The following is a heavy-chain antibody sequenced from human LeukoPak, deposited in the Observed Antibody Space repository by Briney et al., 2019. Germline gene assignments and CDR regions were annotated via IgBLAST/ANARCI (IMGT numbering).Heavy chain of an antibody. CDR2: IYTSGST. CDR1: GGSISSYN. J-gene: IGHJ4*02. D-gene: IGHD3-3*01. Sequence: SETLSLTCTVSGGSISSYNWSWIRQPAGKGLEWIGRIYTSGSTNYNPSLKSRVTMSVDTSKNQFSLKLSSVTAADTAVYYCARGPYDFWSGYVDYWGQGTLVTVSS. CDR3: ARGPYDFWSGYVDY. V-gene: IGHV4-4*07.